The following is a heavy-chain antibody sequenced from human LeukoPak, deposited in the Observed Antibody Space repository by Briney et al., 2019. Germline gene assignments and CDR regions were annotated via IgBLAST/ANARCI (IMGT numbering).Heavy chain of an antibody. Sequence: GGSLRLSCAASGFTFSSYAMSWVRQAPGKGLEWVSSISGSGGSTYYADSVKGRFTISRDNSKNTLYLQMNSLRADDTALSYCAKAFGRNYFDYWGRGTLVTVSS. CDR1: GFTFSSYA. J-gene: IGHJ4*02. CDR2: ISGSGGST. V-gene: IGHV3-23*01. CDR3: AKAFGRNYFDY. D-gene: IGHD3-10*01.